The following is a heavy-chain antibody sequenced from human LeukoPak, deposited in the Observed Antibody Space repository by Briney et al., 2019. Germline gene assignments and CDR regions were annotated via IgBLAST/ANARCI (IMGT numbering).Heavy chain of an antibody. CDR3: ARDDRGRSGSGPPHDY. V-gene: IGHV4-59*12. D-gene: IGHD3-10*01. CDR1: GGSISSYY. Sequence: SETLSLTCTVSGGSISSYYWSWIRQPPGKGLEWIGYIYYSGSTNYNPSLKSRVTISVDTSKNQFSLKLTSVTAADTAVYYCARDDRGRSGSGPPHDYWGPGSLVTVSS. CDR2: IYYSGST. J-gene: IGHJ4*02.